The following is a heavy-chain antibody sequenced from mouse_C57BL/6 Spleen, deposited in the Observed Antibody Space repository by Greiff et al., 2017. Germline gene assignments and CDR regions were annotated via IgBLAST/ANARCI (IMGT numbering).Heavy chain of an antibody. CDR2: ISYSGST. D-gene: IGHD1-1*01. V-gene: IGHV3-8*01. J-gene: IGHJ2*01. Sequence: EVKLQESGPGLAKPSQTLSLTCSVPGYSITSDYWNWIRKVPGNKLEYMGYISYSGSTYYNPSLKSRISITRDTSKNQYYLQLNSVTTEDTATYYCARGAVVDRGYFDYWGQGTTLTVSS. CDR1: GYSITSDY. CDR3: ARGAVVDRGYFDY.